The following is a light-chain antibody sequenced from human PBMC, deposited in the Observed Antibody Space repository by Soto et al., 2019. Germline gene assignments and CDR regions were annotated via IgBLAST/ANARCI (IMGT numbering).Light chain of an antibody. CDR1: QAILTY. J-gene: IGKJ4*01. V-gene: IGKV1-39*01. CDR3: QQTFSPDVT. CDR2: DAS. Sequence: DIHLTQSSSSLSAPVGDRLTIAFRASQAILTYLNWLQQKAGKAPEVLIYDASGLRSGVPSRFTGSGSATDFTLTITSLQREDAGTYFCQQTFSPDVTFGGGTKVDIK.